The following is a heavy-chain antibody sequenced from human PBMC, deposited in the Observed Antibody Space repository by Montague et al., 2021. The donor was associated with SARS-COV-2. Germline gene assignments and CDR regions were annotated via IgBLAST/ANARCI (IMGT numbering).Heavy chain of an antibody. J-gene: IGHJ3*02. V-gene: IGHV4-31*03. CDR1: GGSISSGGYY. CDR2: IYYSGST. CDR3: VREKAGGLRNVFDI. Sequence: TLSLTCTVSGGSISSGGYYWSWIRQHPGKGLEWIGYIYYSGSTYYNPSLKSRVTISVDTSKNQFSLKLSSVTAADTAVFFCVREKAGGLRNVFDIWGQGTTVTVSS.